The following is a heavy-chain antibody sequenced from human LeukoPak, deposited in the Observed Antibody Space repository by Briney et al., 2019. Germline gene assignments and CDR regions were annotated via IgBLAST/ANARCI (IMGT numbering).Heavy chain of an antibody. CDR3: ARGLDGNSQYSYGMDV. Sequence: SETLSLTCTVSGGSISSYYWNWIRQPPGKGLEWIGDIYYSGSTKYNPSLKSRATISVDTSKNQFSLKLSSVTAADTAVYYCARGLDGNSQYSYGMDVWGQGTTVTVSS. CDR2: IYYSGST. J-gene: IGHJ6*02. CDR1: GGSISSYY. V-gene: IGHV4-59*08. D-gene: IGHD1-7*01.